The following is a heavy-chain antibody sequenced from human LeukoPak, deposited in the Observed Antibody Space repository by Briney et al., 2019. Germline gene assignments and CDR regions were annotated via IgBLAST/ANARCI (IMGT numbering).Heavy chain of an antibody. D-gene: IGHD3-22*01. CDR1: GGSFSGYY. CDR2: INHSGST. CDR3: AAYDSSGGYFDY. V-gene: IGHV4-34*01. J-gene: IGHJ4*02. Sequence: SETLPLTCAVYGGSFSGYYWSWIRQPPGKGLEWIGEINHSGSTNYNPSLKSRVTISVDTSKKQFSLKLSSVTAADTAVYYCAAYDSSGGYFDYWGQGTLVTVSS.